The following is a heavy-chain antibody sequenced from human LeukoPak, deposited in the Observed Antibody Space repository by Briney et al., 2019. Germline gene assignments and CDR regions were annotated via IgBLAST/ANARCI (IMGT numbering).Heavy chain of an antibody. D-gene: IGHD6-13*01. V-gene: IGHV1-18*01. CDR1: GYTFTGYG. CDR2: ISAYNGNT. Sequence: ASVKVSCKASGYTFTGYGISWVRQAPGQGLEWMGWISAYNGNTNYAQKLQGRVTMTTDTSTSTAYMELRSLRSDDTAVYYCARDTSSSWYVYYYMDVWGKGTTVTVSS. J-gene: IGHJ6*03. CDR3: ARDTSSSWYVYYYMDV.